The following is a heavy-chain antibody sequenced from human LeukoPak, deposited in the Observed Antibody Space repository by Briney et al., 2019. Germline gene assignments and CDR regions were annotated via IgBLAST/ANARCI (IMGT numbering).Heavy chain of an antibody. CDR1: GYTFTGYY. D-gene: IGHD3-16*02. V-gene: IGHV1-2*02. Sequence: GASVKVSCKASGYTFTGYYMHWVRQAPGQGLEWMGWINPNSGGTNYAQKFQGRVTMTRDTSISTAYMELSRLRSDDTAVYYCAREVPDGYPELNFDYRGQGTLVTVSS. J-gene: IGHJ4*02. CDR3: AREVPDGYPELNFDY. CDR2: INPNSGGT.